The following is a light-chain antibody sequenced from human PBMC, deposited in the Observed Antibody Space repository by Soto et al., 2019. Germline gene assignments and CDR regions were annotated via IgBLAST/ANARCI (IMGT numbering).Light chain of an antibody. Sequence: EVGMTQSPATLSVFPGERVTLSCRASESVGSNLAWDQQKPGQAPRLLIYGASTRATRDPASFSGSGSGTEFTLTISSLQSEDFALYYCQQYNNWLNFGGATKVEIE. V-gene: IGKV3-15*01. J-gene: IGKJ4*01. CDR2: GAS. CDR3: QQYNNWLN. CDR1: ESVGSN.